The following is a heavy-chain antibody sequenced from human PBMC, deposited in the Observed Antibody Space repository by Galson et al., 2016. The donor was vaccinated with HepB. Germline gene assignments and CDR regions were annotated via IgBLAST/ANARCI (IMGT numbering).Heavy chain of an antibody. CDR3: VAGYGWLPDA. V-gene: IGHV4-59*01. D-gene: IGHD6-19*01. J-gene: IGHJ6*04. CDR2: IYYSGST. Sequence: SETLSLTCSVSGGSISSYYWSWIRQPPGKGLEWIGYIYYSGSTNYNPSLKSRVTISVDTSKNQFSLKLSSVTAADTAVYYCVAGYGWLPDAWGKGTTVTVSS. CDR1: GGSISSYY.